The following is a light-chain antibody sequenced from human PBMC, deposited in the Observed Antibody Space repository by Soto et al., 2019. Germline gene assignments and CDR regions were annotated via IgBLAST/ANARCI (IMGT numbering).Light chain of an antibody. Sequence: QSALTQPASVSGSPGQSITISCTGTSSDVGGHNYVSWYRQHPGKAPKLMIFEVTNRPSGVSNRFSGSKSDDTASLTISGLQAEDEADYFCSSYTSSSTWIFGGGTQLTVL. V-gene: IGLV2-14*01. CDR1: SSDVGGHNY. CDR3: SSYTSSSTWI. J-gene: IGLJ2*01. CDR2: EVT.